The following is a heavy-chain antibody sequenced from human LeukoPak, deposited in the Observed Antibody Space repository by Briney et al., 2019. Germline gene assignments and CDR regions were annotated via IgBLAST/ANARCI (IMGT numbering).Heavy chain of an antibody. J-gene: IGHJ4*01. V-gene: IGHV4-59*01. CDR1: GDSISNYY. CDR3: AREVVAAPGTVDY. D-gene: IGHD6-13*01. Sequence: PSETLSLTCTVSGDSISNYYWSWIRQPPGKGLEWIGYIYYSGCTNYNPSLKSRVTISVDTSKNQFSLKLSSVTAADTAVYYCAREVVAAPGTVDYWGQGTLVTVSS. CDR2: IYYSGCT.